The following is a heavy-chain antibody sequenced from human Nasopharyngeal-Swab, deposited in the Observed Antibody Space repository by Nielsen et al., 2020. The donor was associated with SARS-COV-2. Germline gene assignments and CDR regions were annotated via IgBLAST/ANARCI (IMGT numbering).Heavy chain of an antibody. CDR3: AREPDTAMVNRYYYYYMDV. CDR2: IIPIFGTA. J-gene: IGHJ6*03. CDR1: GGTFSSYA. Sequence: SVKVPCKASGGTFSSYAISWVRQAPGQGLEWMGGIIPIFGTANYAQKFQGRVTITADESTSTAYMELSSLRSEDTAVYYCAREPDTAMVNRYYYYYMDVWGKGTTVTVSS. D-gene: IGHD5-18*01. V-gene: IGHV1-69*13.